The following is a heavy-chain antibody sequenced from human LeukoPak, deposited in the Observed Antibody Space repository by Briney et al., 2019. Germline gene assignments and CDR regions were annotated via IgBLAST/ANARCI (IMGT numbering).Heavy chain of an antibody. CDR2: IITNTGNP. CDR1: GYTFTYFA. V-gene: IGHV7-4-1*02. J-gene: IGHJ5*02. CDR3: ARVGCHDSSGYPNWFDP. Sequence: ASVKVSCKTSGYTFTYFAVSWVRQAPGQGLEWMGWIITNTGNPTYAQGFTGRFVFSFDTSVSTAYLQISSLKAEDTAVYYCARVGCHDSSGYPNWFDPWGQGTLVTVSS. D-gene: IGHD3-22*01.